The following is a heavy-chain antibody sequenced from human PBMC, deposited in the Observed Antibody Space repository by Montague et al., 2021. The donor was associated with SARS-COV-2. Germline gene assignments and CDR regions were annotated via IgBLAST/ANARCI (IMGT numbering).Heavy chain of an antibody. Sequence: SETLSLTCTVSGGSIDSGNWWSWVSQTPGKELEWIGEIIHTESTNFNPSLKTRVAMSVDKTRNQLSLKLTSLTAADTAAYYCATGINYYDFLALHSWSQGALVIVSS. V-gene: IGHV4-4*02. CDR3: ATGINYYDFLALHS. CDR2: IIHTEST. CDR1: GGSIDSGNW. D-gene: IGHD3/OR15-3a*01. J-gene: IGHJ4*02.